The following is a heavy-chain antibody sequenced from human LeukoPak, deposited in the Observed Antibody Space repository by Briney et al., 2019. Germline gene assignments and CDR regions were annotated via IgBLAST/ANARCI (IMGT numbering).Heavy chain of an antibody. CDR2: IYYSGST. CDR3: ARHQCGGDCRPWANWFDP. D-gene: IGHD2-21*02. Sequence: SEPLSLTCTVSGGSISSYYWSWIRQPPGKGLEWIGYIYYSGSTNYNPSLKSRVTISVDTSKNQFSLKLSSVTAADTAVYYCARHQCGGDCRPWANWFDPWGQGTLVTGSA. V-gene: IGHV4-59*08. CDR1: GGSISSYY. J-gene: IGHJ5*02.